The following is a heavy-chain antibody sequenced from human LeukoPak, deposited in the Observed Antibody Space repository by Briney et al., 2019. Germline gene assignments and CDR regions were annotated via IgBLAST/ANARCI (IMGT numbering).Heavy chain of an antibody. CDR2: INHSGST. CDR3: ARGRTIMSSAHNWFDP. J-gene: IGHJ5*02. CDR1: GGSFSGYY. D-gene: IGHD3-16*01. V-gene: IGHV4-34*01. Sequence: SETLSLTCAVYGGSFSGYYWSWIRRPPGKGLEWIGEINHSGSTNYNPSLKSRVTISVDTSKNQFSLKLSSVTAADTAVYYCARGRTIMSSAHNWFDPWGQGTLVTVSS.